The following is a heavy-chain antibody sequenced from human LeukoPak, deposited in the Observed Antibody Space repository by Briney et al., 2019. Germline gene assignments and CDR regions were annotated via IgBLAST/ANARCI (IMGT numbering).Heavy chain of an antibody. V-gene: IGHV3-30*18. Sequence: PGRSLRLSCAASGFTFSNYGMHWVRQAPGKGLEWVAVISYDGTNKYYADSVKGRFTISRDNSKNTLYLQMNSLRAEDTAVYYCAKKYSIGWYYFDYWGQGTLVTVSS. J-gene: IGHJ4*02. D-gene: IGHD6-19*01. CDR3: AKKYSIGWYYFDY. CDR1: GFTFSNYG. CDR2: ISYDGTNK.